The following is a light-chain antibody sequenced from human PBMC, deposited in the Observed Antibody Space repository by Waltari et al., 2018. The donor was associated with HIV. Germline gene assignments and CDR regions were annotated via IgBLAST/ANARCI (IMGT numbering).Light chain of an antibody. Sequence: QSALTQPPSASGSPGQSVTISCTGTSSDVGGYNYVSWYQQHPGKAPKLMIYEVSKRPSGFPDRFFGSKSGNTASRTVSGLQAEDEADYYCSSYAGSNNLVFGGGTKLTVL. CDR2: EVS. J-gene: IGLJ2*01. CDR3: SSYAGSNNLV. CDR1: SSDVGGYNY. V-gene: IGLV2-8*01.